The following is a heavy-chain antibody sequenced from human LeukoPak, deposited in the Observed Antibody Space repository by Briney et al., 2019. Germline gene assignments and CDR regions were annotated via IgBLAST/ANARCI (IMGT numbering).Heavy chain of an antibody. D-gene: IGHD1-26*01. Sequence: GGSPRLSCAASGFTFSSYAMSWVRQAPGKGLEWVSVIYSGGSTYYADSVKGRFTISRHNSKNTLYLQMNSLRAEDTAVYYCARDTTGLDYWGQGTLVTVSS. V-gene: IGHV3-53*04. CDR3: ARDTTGLDY. J-gene: IGHJ4*02. CDR1: GFTFSSYA. CDR2: IYSGGST.